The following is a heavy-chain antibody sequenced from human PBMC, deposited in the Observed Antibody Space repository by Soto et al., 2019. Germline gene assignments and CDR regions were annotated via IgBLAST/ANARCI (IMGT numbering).Heavy chain of an antibody. V-gene: IGHV3-23*01. CDR1: GFTFSSYA. CDR2: ISGSGGST. Sequence: GGSLRLSCAASGFTFSSYAMSWVRQAPGKGLEWVSAISGSGGSTYYADSVKGRFTISRDSAKDSLSLQMNSLRVEDSAVYYCARGRGWLFDIWGPGTQVTVS. D-gene: IGHD6-19*01. J-gene: IGHJ4*02. CDR3: ARGRGWLFDI.